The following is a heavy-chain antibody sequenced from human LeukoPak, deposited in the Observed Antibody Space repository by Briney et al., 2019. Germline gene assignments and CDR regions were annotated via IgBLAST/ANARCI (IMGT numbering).Heavy chain of an antibody. Sequence: PGGSLRLSCAASGFTFSTYTMNWVRQAPGKGLEWVSSILVSGSTTFYADSVKGRFTISRDDSKNTLYLQMNSLRAEDTAVYYCAKRGPFNNSPFYFESWGRGTLVTVSS. CDR3: AKRGPFNNSPFYFES. CDR1: GFTFSTYT. CDR2: ILVSGSTT. V-gene: IGHV3-23*01. D-gene: IGHD4-23*01. J-gene: IGHJ4*02.